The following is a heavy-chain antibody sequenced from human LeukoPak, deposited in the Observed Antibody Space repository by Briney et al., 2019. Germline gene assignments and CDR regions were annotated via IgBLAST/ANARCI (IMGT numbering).Heavy chain of an antibody. Sequence: SVKVSCMASGGTFSSYAISWVRQAPGQGLEWLGGIIPIFGTANYAQKFQGRVTITADESTSTAYMELSSLRSEDTAVYYCARVTVTKDYFDYWGQGTLVTVSS. CDR2: IIPIFGTA. V-gene: IGHV1-69*01. CDR1: GGTFSSYA. D-gene: IGHD4-17*01. CDR3: ARVTVTKDYFDY. J-gene: IGHJ4*02.